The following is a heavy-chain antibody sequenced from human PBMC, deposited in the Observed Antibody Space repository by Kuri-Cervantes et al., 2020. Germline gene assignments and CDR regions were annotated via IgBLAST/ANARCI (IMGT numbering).Heavy chain of an antibody. CDR1: GDTFTSYD. Sequence: ASVKVSCKASGDTFTSYDLNWVRQAPGQGLEGVGWMHPNSANTGYAQKFQGRVLMTRNASISTAYMELSSLRSEDTAVYYCARGGSGFDYWGQGTRGTESS. CDR3: ARGGSGFDY. J-gene: IGHJ4*02. D-gene: IGHD1-1*01. V-gene: IGHV1-8*02. CDR2: MHPNSANT.